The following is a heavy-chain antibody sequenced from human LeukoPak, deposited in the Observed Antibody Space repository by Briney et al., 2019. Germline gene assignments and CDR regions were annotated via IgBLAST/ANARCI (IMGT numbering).Heavy chain of an antibody. J-gene: IGHJ4*02. CDR3: ARDLHTVTPIAAAG. CDR1: GFTFSSYS. Sequence: TGGSLRLSCAASGFTFSSYSMNWVRQAPGKGLEWVSYISSSSSTIYYADSVKGRFTISRDNAKNSLYLQMNSLRAEDTAVYYCARDLHTVTPIAAAGWGQGTLVTVSS. CDR2: ISSSSSTI. V-gene: IGHV3-48*04. D-gene: IGHD6-13*01.